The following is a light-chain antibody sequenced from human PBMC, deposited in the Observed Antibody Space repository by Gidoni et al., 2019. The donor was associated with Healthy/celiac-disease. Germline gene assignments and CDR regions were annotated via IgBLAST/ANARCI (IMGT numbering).Light chain of an antibody. V-gene: IGKV1-5*03. Sequence: DITLTKSPSTLSASVGDRCTITCRASQSIRSWLAWYQKKPGKSPKLLIYKASSLESGVPSRFSGSGSGTEFTLTISSLQPDDFATYYCQQYNSWWTFGQGTKVEIK. CDR3: QQYNSWWT. CDR1: QSIRSW. CDR2: KAS. J-gene: IGKJ1*01.